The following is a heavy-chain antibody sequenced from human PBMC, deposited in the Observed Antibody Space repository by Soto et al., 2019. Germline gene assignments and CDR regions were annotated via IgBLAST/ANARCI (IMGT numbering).Heavy chain of an antibody. Sequence: QAQLVQSGAEVKKPGASVKVSCKASGYTFTSYYMHWVRQAPGQGLEWMGIINPSGGSTSYAQKFQGRVTMTRDTSTSTVYRELSSLRSEDTAVYYCARATPPLRYFDWLPLPRYGMDVWGQGTTVTVSS. CDR2: INPSGGST. D-gene: IGHD3-9*01. J-gene: IGHJ6*02. CDR1: GYTFTSYY. V-gene: IGHV1-46*01. CDR3: ARATPPLRYFDWLPLPRYGMDV.